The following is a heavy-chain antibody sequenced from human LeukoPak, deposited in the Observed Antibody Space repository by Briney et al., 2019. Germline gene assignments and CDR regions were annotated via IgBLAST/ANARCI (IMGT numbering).Heavy chain of an antibody. V-gene: IGHV3-7*03. CDR2: IKQDGSEK. CDR1: GFTFSSYS. Sequence: GGSLRLSCAASGFTFSSYSMNWVRQAPGKGLEWVANIKQDGSEKYYVDSVKGRFTISRDNAKNSLYLQMNSLRAEDTAVYYCAKDRRSRSSSSRGAFDYWGQGTLVTVSS. J-gene: IGHJ4*02. D-gene: IGHD6-6*01. CDR3: AKDRRSRSSSSRGAFDY.